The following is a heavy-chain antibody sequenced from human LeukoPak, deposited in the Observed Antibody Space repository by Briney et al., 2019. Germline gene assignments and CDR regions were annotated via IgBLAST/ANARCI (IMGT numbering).Heavy chain of an antibody. CDR3: ARDYSSSSGLDY. J-gene: IGHJ4*02. CDR1: GFTFNNYG. CDR2: IRWNGVNT. Sequence: GGSLRLSCAASGFTFNNYGMSWVRQAPGRGLEWVSGIRWNGVNTGYADSVKGRFTISRDNAKNSLYLQMDSLRVEDTAVYYCARDYSSSSGLDYWGQGSLVTVSA. D-gene: IGHD6-6*01. V-gene: IGHV3-20*04.